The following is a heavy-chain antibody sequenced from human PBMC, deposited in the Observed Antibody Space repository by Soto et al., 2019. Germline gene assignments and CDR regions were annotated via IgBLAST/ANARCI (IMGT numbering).Heavy chain of an antibody. CDR2: IIPIFGTA. CDR3: ARGVPLEDIVLMVYYYGMDV. Sequence: ASVKVSCKASGGTFSSYAISWVRQAPGQGLEWMGGIIPIFGTANYAQKFQGRVTITADESTSTAYMELSSLRSEDTAVYYCARGVPLEDIVLMVYYYGMDVWGQGTTVTVSS. V-gene: IGHV1-69*13. J-gene: IGHJ6*02. CDR1: GGTFSSYA. D-gene: IGHD2-8*01.